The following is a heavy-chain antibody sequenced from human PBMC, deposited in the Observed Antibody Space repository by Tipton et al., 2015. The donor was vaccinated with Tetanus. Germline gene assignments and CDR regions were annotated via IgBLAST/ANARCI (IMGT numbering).Heavy chain of an antibody. CDR1: GGSISGSY. Sequence: TLSLTCTVSGGSISGSYWNWIRQPPGKGLEWIGYVYYNGSTNYNPSLKSRVTISVDTSKNQFSLKLTSVTAADTAMYYCARGSDIVVVPGVTRADWFDPWGQGTLVTVSS. CDR2: VYYNGST. J-gene: IGHJ5*02. V-gene: IGHV4-59*12. D-gene: IGHD2-2*01. CDR3: ARGSDIVVVPGVTRADWFDP.